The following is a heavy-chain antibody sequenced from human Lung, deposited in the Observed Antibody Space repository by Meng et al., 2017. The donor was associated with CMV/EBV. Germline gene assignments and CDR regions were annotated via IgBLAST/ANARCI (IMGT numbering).Heavy chain of an antibody. D-gene: IGHD3-16*01. CDR3: ARDYGWGAVTRYYYYGMDV. J-gene: IGHJ6*02. Sequence: SETXSLTCTASGGSVSSGSYYWSWIRQPPGKGLEWIGYIYYSGSTNYNPSLESRVTISVDTSKNQFSLKLSSVIAADTAVYYCARDYGWGAVTRYYYYGMDVWXQGTXVTVSS. CDR2: IYYSGST. CDR1: GGSVSSGSYY. V-gene: IGHV4-61*01.